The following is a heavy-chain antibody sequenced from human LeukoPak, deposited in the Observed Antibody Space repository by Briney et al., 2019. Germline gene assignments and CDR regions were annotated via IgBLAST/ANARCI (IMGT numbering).Heavy chain of an antibody. CDR1: GYTFTSYA. CDR2: TNAGNGNT. V-gene: IGHV1-3*01. Sequence: ASVKVSCKASGYTFTSYAMHWVRQAPGQRLEWMGWTNAGNGNTKYSQKFQGRVTITRDTSASTAYMELSSLRSEDTAVYYCARAAPGDCSGGSCYSEYNWFDPWGQGALVTVSS. J-gene: IGHJ5*02. CDR3: ARAAPGDCSGGSCYSEYNWFDP. D-gene: IGHD2-15*01.